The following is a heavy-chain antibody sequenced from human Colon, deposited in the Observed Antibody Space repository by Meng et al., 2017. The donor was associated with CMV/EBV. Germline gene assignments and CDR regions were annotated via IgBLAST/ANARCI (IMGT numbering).Heavy chain of an antibody. CDR3: ARMFAASSGWFDP. CDR1: GDSFSSGY. J-gene: IGHJ5*02. D-gene: IGHD6-6*01. CDR2: VSLTGERP. V-gene: IGHV1-46*01. Sequence: CKASGDSFSSGYLHWVRQAPGQGLDWVGMVSLTGERPKHAQKFQGRVTMTRDTSTNTFYMELSSLVSEDTAVYYCARMFAASSGWFDPWGQGTLVTVSS.